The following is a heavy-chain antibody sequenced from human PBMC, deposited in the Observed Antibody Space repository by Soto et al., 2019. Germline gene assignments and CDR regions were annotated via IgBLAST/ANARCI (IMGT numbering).Heavy chain of an antibody. CDR1: GGTFSSYA. CDR2: IIPIFGTA. V-gene: IGHV1-69*13. J-gene: IGHJ4*02. Sequence: SVKVSCKASGGTFSSYAISWVRQAPGQGLEWMGGIIPIFGTANYAQKFPGRVTITADESTSTAYMELSSLRSEDTAVYYCARASWEFVTISYFDYWGQGTLVTVSS. CDR3: ARASWEFVTISYFDY. D-gene: IGHD3-3*01.